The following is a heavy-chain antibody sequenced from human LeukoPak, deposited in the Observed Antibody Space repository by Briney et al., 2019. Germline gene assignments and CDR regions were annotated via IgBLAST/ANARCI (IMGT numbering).Heavy chain of an antibody. Sequence: SETLSLTCTVSGGSISSGDYYWSWIRQPPGKCLEWIGYIYYSGSTYYNPSLKSRVTISVDTSKNQFSLKLSSVTAADTAVYYCARERGDYYDSSGYYPDYWGQGTLVTVSS. V-gene: IGHV4-30-4*01. CDR2: IYYSGST. D-gene: IGHD3-22*01. CDR3: ARERGDYYDSSGYYPDY. CDR1: GGSISSGDYY. J-gene: IGHJ4*02.